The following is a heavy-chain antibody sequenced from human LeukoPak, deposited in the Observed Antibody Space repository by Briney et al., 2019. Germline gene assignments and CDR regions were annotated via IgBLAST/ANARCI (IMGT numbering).Heavy chain of an antibody. CDR3: AADLSGYDDAFDI. Sequence: PGGSLRLSCAASGFTVSSNYMSWVRQAPGKGLEWVSVIYSGGSTYYADSVKGRFTISRDNSKNTLYLQMNSLRAEGTAVYYCAADLSGYDDAFDIWGQGTMVTVSS. CDR2: IYSGGST. D-gene: IGHD5-12*01. J-gene: IGHJ3*02. CDR1: GFTVSSNY. V-gene: IGHV3-66*01.